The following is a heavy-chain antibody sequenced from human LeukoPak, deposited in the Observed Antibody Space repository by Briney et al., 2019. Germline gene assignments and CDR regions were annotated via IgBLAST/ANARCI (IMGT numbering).Heavy chain of an antibody. CDR2: ISSSSSYI. V-gene: IGHV3-21*01. Sequence: GGSLRLSCAASGFTFSSYSMNWVRQAPGKRLEWVSSISSSSSYIYYADSVKGRFTISRDNAKNSMFLQMNTLRAEDTAVYYCARSAPTRTLIGSGADYWGQGTLVTVSS. CDR1: GFTFSSYS. CDR3: ARSAPTRTLIGSGADY. J-gene: IGHJ4*02. D-gene: IGHD3-22*01.